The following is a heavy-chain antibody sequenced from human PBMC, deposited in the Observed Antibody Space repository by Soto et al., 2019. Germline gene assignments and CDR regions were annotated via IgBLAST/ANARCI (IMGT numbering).Heavy chain of an antibody. J-gene: IGHJ4*02. Sequence: QVQLVQSGAEVKKPGSSVKVSCKASGFTFSTYTITWVRQAPGQGLEWMGKIIPIVDIANYAQKFQGRVTITADKSTSTAYMELSSLRSEDTAFYYCARDYYYGSGSSMDIFDYWGQGTLVTVSS. D-gene: IGHD3-10*01. V-gene: IGHV1-69*02. CDR2: IIPIVDIA. CDR3: ARDYYYGSGSSMDIFDY. CDR1: GFTFSTYT.